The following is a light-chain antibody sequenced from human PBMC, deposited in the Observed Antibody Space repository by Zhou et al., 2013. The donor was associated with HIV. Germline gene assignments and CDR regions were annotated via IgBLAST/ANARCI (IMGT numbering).Light chain of an antibody. CDR3: QQYTSYSWT. J-gene: IGKJ1*01. Sequence: DIQMTQSPSTLSAFVGDRVTITCRASQSISSWLAWYQQKAGKAPKLLIYKASTLESGVPSRFSGSGSGTEFTLTISSLQPDDFATYYCQQYTSYSWTFGLGTKVEVK. CDR2: KAS. V-gene: IGKV1-5*03. CDR1: QSISSW.